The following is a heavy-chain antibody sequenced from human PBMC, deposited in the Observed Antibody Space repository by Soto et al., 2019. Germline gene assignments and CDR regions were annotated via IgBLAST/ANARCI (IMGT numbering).Heavy chain of an antibody. V-gene: IGHV1-8*01. CDR3: ARVNVVVVAATREYYFDY. D-gene: IGHD2-15*01. J-gene: IGHJ4*02. CDR2: MNPNSGNT. CDR1: GYTFTSYD. Sequence: ASVKVSCKASGYTFTSYDINWVRQATGQGLEWMGWMNPNSGNTGYAQKFQGRVTMTRNTSISTAYMELSSLRSEDTAVYYCARVNVVVVAATREYYFDYWGQGTLVTVSS.